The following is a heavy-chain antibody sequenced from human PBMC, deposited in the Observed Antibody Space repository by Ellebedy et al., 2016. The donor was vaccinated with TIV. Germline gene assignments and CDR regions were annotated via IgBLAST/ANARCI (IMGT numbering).Heavy chain of an antibody. V-gene: IGHV4-34*01. CDR3: ARGIPQAWELLAT. CDR1: SGSFSGYF. J-gene: IGHJ5*02. D-gene: IGHD1-26*01. CDR2: VTHSGGT. Sequence: GSLRLXCAVYSGSFSGYFWTWIRRSPGKGLEWIGEVTHSGGTNYNPSLQSRVIISLDTSKGQFSLQLSSVTAADTAVYYCARGIPQAWELLATWGQGTLVTVSS.